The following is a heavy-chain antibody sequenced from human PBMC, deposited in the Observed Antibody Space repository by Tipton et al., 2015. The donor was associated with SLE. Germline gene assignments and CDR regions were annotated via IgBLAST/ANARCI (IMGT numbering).Heavy chain of an antibody. D-gene: IGHD3-10*01. CDR1: GGSISSHY. V-gene: IGHV4-34*01. CDR2: INHSGST. Sequence: TLSLTCTVSGGSISSHYWSWIRQPPGKGLEWIGEINHSGSTNYNPSLKNRVTISVDTSKNQFSLKLSSVTAAETAVYYCARGRYGSGPFGGYRGQGTLVTVSS. J-gene: IGHJ4*02. CDR3: ARGRYGSGPFGGY.